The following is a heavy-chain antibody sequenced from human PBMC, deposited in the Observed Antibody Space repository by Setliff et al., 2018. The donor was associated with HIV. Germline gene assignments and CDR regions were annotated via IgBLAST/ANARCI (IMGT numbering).Heavy chain of an antibody. CDR2: ISGGGGTT. CDR3: ANPPLKGHLGVGFDY. V-gene: IGHV3-23*01. Sequence: HPGGSLRLSCAASGFTFSNFAMSWVRQVPGKGLEWVSTISGGGGTTYDGDSVKGRFTISRDNSKNTLYLQMNSLRAEDTAVYYCANPPLKGHLGVGFDYWGQGTQVTVSS. CDR1: GFTFSNFA. J-gene: IGHJ4*02. D-gene: IGHD3-16*01.